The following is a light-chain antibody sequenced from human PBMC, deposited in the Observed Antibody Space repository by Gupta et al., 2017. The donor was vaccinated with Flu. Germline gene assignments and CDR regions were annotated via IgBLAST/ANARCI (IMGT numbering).Light chain of an antibody. Sequence: DIVLTQSPATLSLSPGEGATISCRSSQNVNRYLDWYQQRPGQAPRLLIYVASDRAAGIPAKCSGSASGTDFTLTSSSLDAEDFAVYYLQQRSNWLTFGGGTMVEVK. V-gene: IGKV3-11*01. CDR2: VAS. CDR1: QNVNRY. CDR3: QQRSNWLT. J-gene: IGKJ4*01.